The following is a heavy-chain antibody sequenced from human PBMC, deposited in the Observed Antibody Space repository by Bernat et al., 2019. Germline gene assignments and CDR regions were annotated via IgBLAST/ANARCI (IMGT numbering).Heavy chain of an antibody. D-gene: IGHD5-12*01. CDR3: ARDPGYSGYYMDV. J-gene: IGHJ6*03. V-gene: IGHV3-23*01. Sequence: EVQLLESGGGLVQPGGSLRLSCAASGFTFSSYAMSWVRQAPGKGLEWVSAISGSGGSTYYADSVKGRFTISRDNAKNSLYLQMNSLRAEDTAVYYCARDPGYSGYYMDVWGKGTTVTVSS. CDR2: ISGSGGST. CDR1: GFTFSSYA.